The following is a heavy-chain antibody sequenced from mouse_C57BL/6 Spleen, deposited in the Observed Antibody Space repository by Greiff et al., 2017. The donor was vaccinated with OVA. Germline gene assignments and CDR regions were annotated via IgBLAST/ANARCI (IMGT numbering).Heavy chain of an antibody. V-gene: IGHV14-4*01. Sequence: VQLQQSGAELVRPGASVKLSCTASGFNIKDDYMHWVKQRPEQGLEWIGWIDPENGDTEYASKFQGKATITADTSSNTAYLQLSSLTSEDTAVYYCTKGGSRDYWGQGTTLTVSS. D-gene: IGHD1-1*01. CDR2: IDPENGDT. CDR3: TKGGSRDY. J-gene: IGHJ2*01. CDR1: GFNIKDDY.